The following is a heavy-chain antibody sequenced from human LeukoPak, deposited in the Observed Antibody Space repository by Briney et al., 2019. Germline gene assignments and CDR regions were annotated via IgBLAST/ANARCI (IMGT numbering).Heavy chain of an antibody. Sequence: SETLSLTCSVSGGSISSYYWSWIRQPPGKGLEWIGEINHSGSTNYNPSLKSRVTISVDTSKNQFSLKLSSVTAADTAVYYCARGRVGRLRLGELSPKLNHSDYWGQGTLVTVSS. CDR1: GGSISSYY. J-gene: IGHJ4*02. D-gene: IGHD3-16*02. CDR3: ARGRVGRLRLGELSPKLNHSDY. V-gene: IGHV4-34*01. CDR2: INHSGST.